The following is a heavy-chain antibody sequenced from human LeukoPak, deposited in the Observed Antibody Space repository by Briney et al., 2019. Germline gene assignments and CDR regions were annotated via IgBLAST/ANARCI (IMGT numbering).Heavy chain of an antibody. CDR2: IKRKKDGGTT. Sequence: GGSLRLSCAPSGFPYSNAWMRWVRQAPGKGLEWVGRIKRKKDGGTTDYAEHVKGRFTISRDDSKNTLYLQMNSLKPEDTAVYYCTTDWIYYDSSGYPRFDYWGQGTPVTVSS. CDR1: GFPYSNAW. V-gene: IGHV3-15*01. J-gene: IGHJ4*02. CDR3: TTDWIYYDSSGYPRFDY. D-gene: IGHD3-22*01.